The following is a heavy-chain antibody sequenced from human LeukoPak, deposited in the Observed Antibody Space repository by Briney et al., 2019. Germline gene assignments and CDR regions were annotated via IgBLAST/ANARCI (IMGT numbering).Heavy chain of an antibody. V-gene: IGHV3-30*04. CDR3: ARDSVPKYYYDSSGYYNWFDP. CDR1: GYIFSDHA. D-gene: IGHD3-22*01. Sequence: GGSLRLSCAASGYIFSDHAMHWVRQAPGKGLEWLAYLSHDGTTAYYANSVKGRLTISRDNSKNTLYLQMNSLRAEDTAVYYCARDSVPKYYYDSSGYYNWFDPWGQGTLVTVSS. CDR2: LSHDGTTA. J-gene: IGHJ5*02.